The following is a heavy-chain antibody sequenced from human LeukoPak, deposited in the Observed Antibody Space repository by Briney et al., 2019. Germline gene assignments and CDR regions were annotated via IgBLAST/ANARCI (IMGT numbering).Heavy chain of an antibody. CDR2: SIPIFGRT. CDR1: GGTFSSTV. V-gene: IGHV1-69*05. Sequence: ASVKVPCKASGGTFSSTVISWLRQAPGQGLEWMGGSIPIFGRTNYAQKFQGRVTITTDESTGTAYMELSSLRSEDTAVYYCARDVFSRDPHYGGPVHDWGQGTLVTVSS. CDR3: ARDVFSRDPHYGGPVHD. D-gene: IGHD4/OR15-4a*01. J-gene: IGHJ4*02.